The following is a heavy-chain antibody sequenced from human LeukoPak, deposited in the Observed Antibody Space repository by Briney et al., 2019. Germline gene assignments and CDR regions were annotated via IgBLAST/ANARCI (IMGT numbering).Heavy chain of an antibody. Sequence: SQTLSLTCAVSGGSISSGGYSWSWIRQPPGKGLEWIGYIYHSGSTYYNPSLKSRVTISVGRSKNQFSLKLSSVTAADTAVYYCARGGGYSYGYAYWGQGTLVTVSS. CDR3: ARGGGYSYGYAY. V-gene: IGHV4-30-2*01. D-gene: IGHD5-18*01. J-gene: IGHJ4*02. CDR1: GGSISSGGYS. CDR2: IYHSGST.